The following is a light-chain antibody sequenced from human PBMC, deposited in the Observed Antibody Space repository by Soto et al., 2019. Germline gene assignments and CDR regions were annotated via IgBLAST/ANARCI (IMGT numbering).Light chain of an antibody. CDR1: QSLLHSNGYNY. CDR3: MQALQTPRT. V-gene: IGKV2-28*01. CDR2: LGS. Sequence: DIVMTQSPLSLPVTPGEPASISCRSSQSLLHSNGYNYLDWYLQKPGQSPQLLIYLGSNRASGVHDRFSGSGSGTDLTLKISRVEAEDVGVYYCMQALQTPRTFGQGTKVEIK. J-gene: IGKJ1*01.